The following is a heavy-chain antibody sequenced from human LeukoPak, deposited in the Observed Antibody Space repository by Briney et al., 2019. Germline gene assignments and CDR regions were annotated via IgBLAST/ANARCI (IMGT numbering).Heavy chain of an antibody. V-gene: IGHV3-21*01. CDR1: GFTFSSYS. D-gene: IGHD2-15*01. CDR3: ARVWEYCSDGSCYENYYGMDV. CDR2: ISSSSSYI. Sequence: GGSLRLSCAASGFTFSSYSMNWVRQAPGKGLEWVSSISSSSSYIYYADSVKGRFTISRDNAKNSLYLQMNSLRAEDTAVYYCARVWEYCSDGSCYENYYGMDVWGKGTTVTVSS. J-gene: IGHJ6*04.